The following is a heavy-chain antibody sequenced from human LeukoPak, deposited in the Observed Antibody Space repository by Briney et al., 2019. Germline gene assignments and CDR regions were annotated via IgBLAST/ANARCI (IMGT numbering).Heavy chain of an antibody. J-gene: IGHJ4*02. V-gene: IGHV4-59*01. CDR3: ARALGGYDILTGYPDQYYYFDY. CDR1: GGSISSYY. Sequence: PSETLSLTCTVSGGSISSYYWSWIRQPPGKGLEWIGYNYYSGSTNYNPSLKSRVTISVDTSKNQFSLKLSSVTAADTAVYYCARALGGYDILTGYPDQYYYFDYWGQGTLVTVSS. CDR2: NYYSGST. D-gene: IGHD3-9*01.